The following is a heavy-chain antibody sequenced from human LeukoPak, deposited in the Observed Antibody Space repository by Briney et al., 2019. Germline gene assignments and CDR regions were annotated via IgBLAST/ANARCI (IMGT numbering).Heavy chain of an antibody. CDR2: INYSGGT. CDR1: GSMYNYY. J-gene: IGHJ4*02. D-gene: IGHD6-13*01. V-gene: IGHV4-59*01. CDR3: AAATIAAAGFSLDF. Sequence: SETLSLTCTVSGSMYNYYWSWIRQPPGKGLEWIGYINYSGGTNYNPSLNSRVTISVDTSKNHFSLKVSSVTAADTALYYCAAATIAAAGFSLDFWGQGTLVTVSS.